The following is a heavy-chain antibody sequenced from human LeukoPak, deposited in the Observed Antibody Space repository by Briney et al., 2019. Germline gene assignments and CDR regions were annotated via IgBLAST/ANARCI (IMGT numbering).Heavy chain of an antibody. CDR1: GYSFTSYW. Sequence: GESLKISCTGYGYSFTSYWIIWVRQMPGKGLEWMGRIDPSDSYTNYSPSLQGHVTISADKSISAAYLQWSNLKASDTAMYYRARARGDHYSFDYWGQGTLVTVSS. CDR3: ARARGDHYSFDY. V-gene: IGHV5-10-1*01. CDR2: IDPSDSYT. D-gene: IGHD3-10*01. J-gene: IGHJ4*02.